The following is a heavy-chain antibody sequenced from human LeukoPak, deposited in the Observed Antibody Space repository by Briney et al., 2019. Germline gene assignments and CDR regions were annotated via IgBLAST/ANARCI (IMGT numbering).Heavy chain of an antibody. J-gene: IGHJ5*02. Sequence: GASVKVSCKASGYTFTSYDINWVRQATGQGLEWMGWMNPNSGNTGYAQKFQGRVTMTRNTSISTAYMELSSLRSEDTAVYYCARGDYDFWSGYYTFNWFDPWGQGTLVTVSS. D-gene: IGHD3-3*01. CDR1: GYTFTSYD. CDR3: ARGDYDFWSGYYTFNWFDP. CDR2: MNPNSGNT. V-gene: IGHV1-8*01.